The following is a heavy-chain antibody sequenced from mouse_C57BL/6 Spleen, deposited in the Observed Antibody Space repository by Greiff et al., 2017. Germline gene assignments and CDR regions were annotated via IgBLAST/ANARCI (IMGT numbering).Heavy chain of an antibody. D-gene: IGHD1-1*01. J-gene: IGHJ3*01. CDR3: AGNRYYGSSPFAY. V-gene: IGHV1-26*01. Sequence: EVQLQQSGPELVKPGASVKISCKASGYTFTDYYMNWVKQSHGKSLEWIGDINPNNGGTSYNQKFKGKATLTVDKSSSTAYMELRSLTSEDSAVYYCAGNRYYGSSPFAYWGQGTLVTVSA. CDR2: INPNNGGT. CDR1: GYTFTDYY.